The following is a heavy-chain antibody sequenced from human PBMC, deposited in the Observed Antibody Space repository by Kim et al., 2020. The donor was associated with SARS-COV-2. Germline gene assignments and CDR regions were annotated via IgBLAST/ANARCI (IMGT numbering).Heavy chain of an antibody. CDR1: GYSFTAYT. Sequence: ASVKVSCKASGYSFTAYTIHWVRQAPGQRLEWMGWINAANGNTEFSQKFQGRVTSSRDTTATTVHMEVSSLRSEDTAVYYCARGAYCRGGICFPPGGYWGQGTLFTVSS. V-gene: IGHV1-3*01. J-gene: IGHJ4*02. CDR3: ARGAYCRGGICFPPGGY. CDR2: INAANGNT. D-gene: IGHD2-15*01.